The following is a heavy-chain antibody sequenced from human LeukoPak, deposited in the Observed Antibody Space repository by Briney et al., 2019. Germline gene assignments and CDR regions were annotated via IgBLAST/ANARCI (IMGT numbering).Heavy chain of an antibody. CDR2: INPSGGST. CDR1: GYTFTGYY. V-gene: IGHV1-46*01. CDR3: ARGHYYDSSGYYYALSY. D-gene: IGHD3-22*01. J-gene: IGHJ4*02. Sequence: ASVKVSCKASGYTFTGYYMHWVRQAPGQGLEWMGLINPSGGSTTYAQKFQGRVAMTRDTSTSTVYMELSSLRSEDTGVYYCARGHYYDSSGYYYALSYWGQGTLVTVSS.